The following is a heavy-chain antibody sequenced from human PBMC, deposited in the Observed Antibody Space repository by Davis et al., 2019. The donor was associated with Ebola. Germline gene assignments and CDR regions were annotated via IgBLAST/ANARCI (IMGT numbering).Heavy chain of an antibody. Sequence: SETLSLTCTVSGGSISSSSYYWGWIRQPPGKGLEWIGSIYYSGSTYYNPSLKSRVTISVDTSKNQFSLKLSSVTAADTAVYYCARNDVGVATDHWGQGTLVTVSS. D-gene: IGHD1-26*01. V-gene: IGHV4-39*01. CDR3: ARNDVGVATDH. CDR1: GGSISSSSYY. CDR2: IYYSGST. J-gene: IGHJ4*02.